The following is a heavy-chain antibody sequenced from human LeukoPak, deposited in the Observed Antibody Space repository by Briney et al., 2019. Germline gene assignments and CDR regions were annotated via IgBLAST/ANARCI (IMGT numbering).Heavy chain of an antibody. D-gene: IGHD6-19*01. CDR1: GFTFSSYA. J-gene: IGHJ4*02. CDR2: ISGSGGST. Sequence: GGSLRLSCAASGFTFSSYAMSWVRQAPGRGLEWVSAISGSGGSTYYADSVKGRFTISRDNSKNTLYLQMNSLRAEDTAVYYCAKDYSSYSGGWYRFWGQGTLVTVSS. V-gene: IGHV3-23*01. CDR3: AKDYSSYSGGWYRF.